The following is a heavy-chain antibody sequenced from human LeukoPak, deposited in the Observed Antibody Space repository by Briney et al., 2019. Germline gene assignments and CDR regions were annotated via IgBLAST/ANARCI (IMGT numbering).Heavy chain of an antibody. Sequence: SETLSLTCTVSGVSISSYYWSWIRQPPGKGLEWIGYFFYSGSTNYNPSLKSRVTISVDTSKNQFSLKLNSVTAADTAVYYCARGDDTYSQFDYWGQGTLVTVSS. D-gene: IGHD1-1*01. CDR1: GVSISSYY. J-gene: IGHJ4*02. CDR2: FFYSGST. CDR3: ARGDDTYSQFDY. V-gene: IGHV4-59*01.